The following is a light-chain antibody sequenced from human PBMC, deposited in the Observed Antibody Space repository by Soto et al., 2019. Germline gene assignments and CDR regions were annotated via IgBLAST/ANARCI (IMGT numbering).Light chain of an antibody. J-gene: IGLJ2*01. Sequence: QSALTQPASVSGSPGQSITISCTGTGSDVGGYNYVSWYQQHPGKAPKVMIYDVSNRPSGVSNRFSGSKSGNTASLTISGLQAEDEADYYCSSYTSASTPLVLGGGTKLTVL. CDR2: DVS. V-gene: IGLV2-14*01. CDR3: SSYTSASTPLV. CDR1: GSDVGGYNY.